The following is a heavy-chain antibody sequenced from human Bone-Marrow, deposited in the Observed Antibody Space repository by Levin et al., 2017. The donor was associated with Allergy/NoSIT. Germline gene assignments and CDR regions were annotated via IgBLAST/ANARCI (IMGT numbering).Heavy chain of an antibody. V-gene: IGHV3-33*01. CDR1: GFTFSSYG. J-gene: IGHJ6*02. CDR3: ARDRGIVVVPAADYYYDYGMDV. D-gene: IGHD2-2*01. CDR2: IWYDGSNK. Sequence: GGSLRLSCAASGFTFSSYGMHWVRQAPGKGLEWVAVIWYDGSNKYYADSVKGRFTISRDNSKNTLYLHMNSLRAEQTAVYYCARDRGIVVVPAADYYYDYGMDVWGQGTTVTVS.